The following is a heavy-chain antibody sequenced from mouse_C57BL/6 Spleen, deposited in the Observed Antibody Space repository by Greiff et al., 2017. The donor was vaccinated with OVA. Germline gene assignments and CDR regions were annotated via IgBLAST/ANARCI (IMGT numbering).Heavy chain of an antibody. CDR3: ARSPNLGGYYYDMDY. J-gene: IGHJ4*01. CDR2: INPSSGYT. D-gene: IGHD3-3*01. CDR1: GYTFTSYT. V-gene: IGHV1-4*01. Sequence: QVQLQQSGAELARPGASVKMSCKASGYTFTSYTMHWVKQRPGQGLEWIGYINPSSGYTKYNQKFKDKATLTADTSSSTAYMQLSSLTSEDSAVYYCARSPNLGGYYYDMDYWGQGTSVTVSS.